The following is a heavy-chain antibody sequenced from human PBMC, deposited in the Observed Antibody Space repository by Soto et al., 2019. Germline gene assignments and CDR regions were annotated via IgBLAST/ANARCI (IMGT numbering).Heavy chain of an antibody. Sequence: SWTPLLTCAVYGWSFSWYYLGWIRPPPGKGLEGIGEINHSGRTNYNPSLKSRGTISVETSKNQFPMQLSSVNAEDTAVYYCARGRRRGLHPYYGMDGSGQGNKVTV. CDR3: ARGRRRGLHPYYGMDG. CDR2: INHSGRT. J-gene: IGHJ6*02. V-gene: IGHV4-34*01. CDR1: GWSFSWYY.